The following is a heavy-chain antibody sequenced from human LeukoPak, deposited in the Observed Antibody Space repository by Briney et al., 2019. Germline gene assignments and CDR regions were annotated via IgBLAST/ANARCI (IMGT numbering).Heavy chain of an antibody. CDR3: AKIQGYCSGGSCYPYFDY. CDR1: GFTFSSYA. D-gene: IGHD2-15*01. J-gene: IGHJ4*02. CDR2: ISGSGGST. Sequence: PGGSLRLSCAASGFTFSSYAMSWVRQAPGKGLEWASAISGSGGSTYYADSVKGRFTISRDNSKNTLYLQMNSLRAEDTAVYYCAKIQGYCSGGSCYPYFDYWGQGTLVTVSS. V-gene: IGHV3-23*01.